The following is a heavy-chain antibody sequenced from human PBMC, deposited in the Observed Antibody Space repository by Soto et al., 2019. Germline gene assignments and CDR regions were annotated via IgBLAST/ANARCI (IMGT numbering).Heavy chain of an antibody. J-gene: IGHJ5*02. CDR2: IHYTGST. Sequence: SETLSLTCTVSGGSMSRYYWTWIRQPPGKGLEWIGNIHYTGSTNYNPSLKSRVTILLGTSTSQFSLKVSSVAAADTAVYYCARDLTISSTDGPLDPWGHGTLVTVSS. D-gene: IGHD1-1*01. CDR1: GGSMSRYY. V-gene: IGHV4-59*01. CDR3: ARDLTISSTDGPLDP.